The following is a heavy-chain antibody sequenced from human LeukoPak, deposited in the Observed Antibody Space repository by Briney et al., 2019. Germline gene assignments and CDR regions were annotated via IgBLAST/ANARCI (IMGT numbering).Heavy chain of an antibody. D-gene: IGHD3-10*01. Sequence: PGGSLRLSCAASGFTFSSYAMSWVRQAPGKGLEWVSAISGSGGSTYYADSVKGRFTISRDNSKNTLYLQMNSLRAEDTGVYYCARVRGYYGSGDYWGQGTLVTVSS. CDR2: ISGSGGST. CDR1: GFTFSSYA. CDR3: ARVRGYYGSGDY. V-gene: IGHV3-23*01. J-gene: IGHJ4*02.